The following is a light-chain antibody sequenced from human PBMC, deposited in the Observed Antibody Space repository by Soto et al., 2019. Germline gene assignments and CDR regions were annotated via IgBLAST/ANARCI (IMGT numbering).Light chain of an antibody. Sequence: VLTQSPAILSLSPGERATLFCRASQSVTNYLAWYQQRPGQAPRLLFYDSSSRATGTPARFSASGSGTDFTLPISSLEFEDFAVYYCQQRRVWPLTFGGGTKVEIK. J-gene: IGKJ4*01. V-gene: IGKV3-11*01. CDR1: QSVTNY. CDR2: DSS. CDR3: QQRRVWPLT.